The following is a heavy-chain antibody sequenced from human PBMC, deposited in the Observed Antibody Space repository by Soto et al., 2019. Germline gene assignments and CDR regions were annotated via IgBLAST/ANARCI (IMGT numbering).Heavy chain of an antibody. CDR2: IYYSGST. V-gene: IGHV4-30-4*01. CDR1: GCSISSGDYY. Sequence: PSETLSLTCTVSGCSISSGDYYWSWIRQPPGKGLEWIGYIYYSGSTYYNPSLKSRVTISVDTSKNQFSLKLSSVTAADTAVYYCARARGSSGSPLDYWGQGTLVTVSS. CDR3: ARARGSSGSPLDY. D-gene: IGHD3-22*01. J-gene: IGHJ4*02.